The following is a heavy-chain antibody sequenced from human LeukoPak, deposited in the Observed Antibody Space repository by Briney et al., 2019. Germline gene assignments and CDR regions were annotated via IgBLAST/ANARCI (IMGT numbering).Heavy chain of an antibody. J-gene: IGHJ6*04. CDR3: ARDRGYLSTIFGVVIKGPYTAMDV. V-gene: IGHV1-46*01. CDR1: GYTFTSYY. CDR2: INPSGGST. D-gene: IGHD3-3*01. Sequence: ASVKVPCKASGYTFTSYYMHWVRQAPGQGLEWMGIINPSGGSTSYAQKFQGRVTMTRDMSTSTVYMELSSLRSEDTAVYYCARDRGYLSTIFGVVIKGPYTAMDVWGKGTTVTVSS.